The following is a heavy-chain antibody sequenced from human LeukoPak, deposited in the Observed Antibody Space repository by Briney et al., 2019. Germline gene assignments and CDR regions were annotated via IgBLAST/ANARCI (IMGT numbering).Heavy chain of an antibody. CDR1: GGTFSSYA. D-gene: IGHD6-13*01. Sequence: ASVKVSCKAPGGTFSSYAISWVRQAPGQGLEWMGRIIPILGIANYAQKFQGGVTITADKSTSTAYMELSSLRSEDTAVYYCARVAAAETVFDYWGQGTLVTVSS. CDR3: ARVAAAETVFDY. CDR2: IIPILGIA. V-gene: IGHV1-69*04. J-gene: IGHJ4*02.